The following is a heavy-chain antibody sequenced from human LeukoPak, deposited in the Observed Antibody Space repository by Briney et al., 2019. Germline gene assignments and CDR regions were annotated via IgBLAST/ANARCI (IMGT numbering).Heavy chain of an antibody. V-gene: IGHV4-34*01. Sequence: SETLSRTCAVYGGSFSGYYWSWIRQPPGKGLEWIGEINHSGSTNSNPSLKSRVTISVDTSKNPFSLTLSSVTAADTAVYYCARAKRVRGVIMPFGYWGQGTLVTVSS. J-gene: IGHJ4*02. CDR2: INHSGST. CDR3: ARAKRVRGVIMPFGY. CDR1: GGSFSGYY. D-gene: IGHD3-10*01.